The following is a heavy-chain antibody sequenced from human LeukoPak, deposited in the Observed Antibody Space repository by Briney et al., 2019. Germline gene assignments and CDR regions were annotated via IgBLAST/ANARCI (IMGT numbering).Heavy chain of an antibody. D-gene: IGHD3-3*01. V-gene: IGHV1-2*02. CDR1: GYTLTGYY. CDR3: ARGPVGFWSGYTYYYYGMDV. CDR2: INPNSGGT. J-gene: IGHJ6*02. Sequence: ASVKVSCKASGYTLTGYYMHWVRQAPGQGLEWMGWINPNSGGTNYAQKFQGRVTMTRDTSISTAYMELSRLRSDDTAVYYCARGPVGFWSGYTYYYYGMDVWGQGTTVTVSS.